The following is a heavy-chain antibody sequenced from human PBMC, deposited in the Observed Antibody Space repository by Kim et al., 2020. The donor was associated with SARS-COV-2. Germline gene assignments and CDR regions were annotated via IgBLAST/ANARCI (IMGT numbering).Heavy chain of an antibody. V-gene: IGHV3-11*03. J-gene: IGHJ4*02. D-gene: IGHD3-16*01. CDR1: GFTFSDYY. CDR2: ISSSSSNT. CDR3: ERVSRSYYEN. Sequence: GGSLRLSCAASGFTFSDYYMSWIRQAPGKGLEWVSSISSSSSNTNYAAAVKGRSIISRDNANNSLYLLMNSMSAEATAVYYWERVSRSYYENWRQGMLAT.